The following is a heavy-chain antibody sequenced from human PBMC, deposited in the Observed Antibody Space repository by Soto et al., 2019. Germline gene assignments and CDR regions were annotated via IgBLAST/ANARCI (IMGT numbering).Heavy chain of an antibody. V-gene: IGHV4-30-2*01. J-gene: IGHJ4*02. CDR2: IYHSGST. Sequence: QLQLQESGSGLVKPSQTLSLTCAVSGGSISSGGYSWSWIRQPPGKGLEWIGYIYHSGSTYYNPSLQRRVTISVDRSKNQCSLELSSVTAADTAVSYCARGGGYTFDYWGQGTLVTVSS. D-gene: IGHD3-16*01. CDR3: ARGGGYTFDY. CDR1: GGSISSGGYS.